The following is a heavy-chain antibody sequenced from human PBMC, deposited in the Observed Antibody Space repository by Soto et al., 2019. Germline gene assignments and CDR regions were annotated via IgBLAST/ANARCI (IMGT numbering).Heavy chain of an antibody. CDR1: GGSISSSSYY. CDR3: ARREAYDSSGYYPLYYFDY. Sequence: LSLTCTVSGGSISSSSYYWGWIRQPPGKGLEWMGSIYYSGSTYYNPSLKSRVTISVDTSKNQFSLKLSSVTAADTAVYYCARREAYDSSGYYPLYYFDYWGQGTLVTVPS. D-gene: IGHD3-22*01. CDR2: IYYSGST. J-gene: IGHJ4*02. V-gene: IGHV4-39*01.